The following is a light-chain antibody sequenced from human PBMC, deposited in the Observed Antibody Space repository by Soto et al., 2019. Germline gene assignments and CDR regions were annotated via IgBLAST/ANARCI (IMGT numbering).Light chain of an antibody. Sequence: QSALTQPPSVSGAPGQRVTISCTGSSSNLGSDYDVHWYQQVPGRAPKLLIYGNSHRPSGVPDRFSGSRSGTSASLAITGLQADDEADYYCQSYDNSMSGYVFGTGTKVTVL. CDR3: QSYDNSMSGYV. CDR2: GNS. V-gene: IGLV1-40*01. CDR1: SSNLGSDYD. J-gene: IGLJ1*01.